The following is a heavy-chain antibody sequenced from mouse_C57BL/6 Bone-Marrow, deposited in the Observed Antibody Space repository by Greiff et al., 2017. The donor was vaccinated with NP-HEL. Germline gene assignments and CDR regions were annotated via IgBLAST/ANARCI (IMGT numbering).Heavy chain of an antibody. CDR3: ARDRYYGSSWGFAY. V-gene: IGHV3-6*01. J-gene: IGHJ3*01. CDR1: GYSITSGYY. D-gene: IGHD1-1*01. Sequence: EVKLMESGPGLVKPSQSLSLTCSVTGYSITSGYYWNWIRQFPGNKLEWMGYISYDGSNNYNPSLKNRISITRDTSKNQFFLKLNSVTTEDTATYYCARDRYYGSSWGFAYWGQGTLVTVSA. CDR2: ISYDGSN.